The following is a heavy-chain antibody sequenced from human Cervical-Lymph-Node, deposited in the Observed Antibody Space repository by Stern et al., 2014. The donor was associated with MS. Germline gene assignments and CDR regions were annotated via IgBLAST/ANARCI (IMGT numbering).Heavy chain of an antibody. J-gene: IGHJ6*02. CDR1: GYTLTNYG. V-gene: IGHV1-18*04. CDR2: ISAYNGNT. CDR3: AGYYYHGMDV. Sequence: VQLVESGAEVKKPGATVKVSCKASGYTLTNYGINWVRQAPGQGLEWMGLISAYNGNTTYAKKFQGRVTLTTVSSSTTAYMDLRSLRSDDTAIFYCAGYYYHGMDVWGQGTTVTVSS.